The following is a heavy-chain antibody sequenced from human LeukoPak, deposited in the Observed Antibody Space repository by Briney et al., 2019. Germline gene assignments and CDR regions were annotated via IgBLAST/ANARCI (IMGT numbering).Heavy chain of an antibody. CDR1: GGSIGSGSYY. D-gene: IGHD4-17*01. CDR3: ARLSLFGDPFDY. CDR2: IYTSGST. J-gene: IGHJ4*02. V-gene: IGHV4-61*02. Sequence: SETLSLTCTVSGGSIGSGSYYWSWIRQPSGKGLEWIGRIYTSGSTNYNPSLKSRVTISVDTSKNQFSLKLSSVTAADTAVYYCARLSLFGDPFDYWGQGTLVTVSS.